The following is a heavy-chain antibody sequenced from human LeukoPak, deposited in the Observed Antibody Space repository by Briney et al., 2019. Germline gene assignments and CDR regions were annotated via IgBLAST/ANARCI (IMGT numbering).Heavy chain of an antibody. V-gene: IGHV3-30-3*01. CDR2: ISKDGSDK. J-gene: IGHJ4*02. CDR3: ARDYWWNYDY. CDR1: GFTFSDYA. D-gene: IGHD1-7*01. Sequence: GGSLRLSCAASGFTFSDYAMHRVRQAPSKGLEWVAVISKDGSDKYYPGSVRGRFTISRDNSKNTIYLQMDGLRAEDTAIYYCARDYWWNYDYWGQGTLVTVSS.